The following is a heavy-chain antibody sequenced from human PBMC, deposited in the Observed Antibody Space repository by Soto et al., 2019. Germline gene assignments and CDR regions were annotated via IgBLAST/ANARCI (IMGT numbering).Heavy chain of an antibody. Sequence: QVQLQESGPGMVKPSQTLSLTCTVSGGSISGGDYYWSWIRQSPGKGLEWIGYIHYNGGTSYNPSLTSRLTMSVDTSKTQFSLKLSAVTAAATAVYYCAREGFLEWLGGFDPWGQGTLVIVSS. CDR1: GGSISGGDYY. CDR3: AREGFLEWLGGFDP. J-gene: IGHJ5*02. CDR2: IHYNGGT. D-gene: IGHD3-3*01. V-gene: IGHV4-30-4*01.